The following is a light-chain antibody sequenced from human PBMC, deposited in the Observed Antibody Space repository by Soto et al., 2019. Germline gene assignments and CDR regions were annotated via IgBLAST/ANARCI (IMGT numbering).Light chain of an antibody. CDR1: SSNIGAGYD. J-gene: IGLJ2*01. CDR3: QSYDSSLSGVV. V-gene: IGLV1-40*01. CDR2: GNS. Sequence: QSVLTQPPSVAGAPGQRVTMSCTGSSSNIGAGYDVHWYQQLPGTAPKLLIYGNSNRPSGVPDRFSGSKSGTSASLAITGLQAEDEADYYCQSYDSSLSGVVFGGGTNLTVL.